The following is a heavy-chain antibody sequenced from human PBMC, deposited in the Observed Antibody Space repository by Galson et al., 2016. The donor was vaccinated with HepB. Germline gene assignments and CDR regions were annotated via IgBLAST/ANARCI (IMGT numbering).Heavy chain of an antibody. D-gene: IGHD6-13*01. Sequence: SLRLSCAASEFIFSDYYMSWIRQAPGKGLEWISDISSSSTYTNYADAVKGRFTISRDNAKNLLFLQMDSLRAEDTAVFYCARHAAGVDAFDIWGQGTMVTVSS. J-gene: IGHJ3*02. CDR3: ARHAAGVDAFDI. CDR1: EFIFSDYY. V-gene: IGHV3-11*06. CDR2: ISSSSTYT.